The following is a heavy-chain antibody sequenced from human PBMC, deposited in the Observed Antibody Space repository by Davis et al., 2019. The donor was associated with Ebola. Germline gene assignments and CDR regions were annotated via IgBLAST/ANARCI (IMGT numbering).Heavy chain of an antibody. J-gene: IGHJ4*02. CDR1: GGSISSYY. Sequence: SETLSLTCTVSGGSISSYYWSWIRQPPGKGLEWIGYISYSGSTHYNPSLKSRVTISVDTSKNQFSLRLSSVAAADTAVYYCARDVETEYFDSWGQGTLVTVSS. CDR2: ISYSGST. CDR3: ARDVETEYFDS. D-gene: IGHD5-18*01. V-gene: IGHV4-59*12.